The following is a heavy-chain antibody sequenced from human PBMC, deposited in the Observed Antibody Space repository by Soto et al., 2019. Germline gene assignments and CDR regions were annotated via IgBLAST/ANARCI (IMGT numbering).Heavy chain of an antibody. J-gene: IGHJ4*02. Sequence: EVQLVESGGGLVKPGGSLRLSCAASGFTFSNAWMSWVRQAPGKGLEWVGRIKSKTDGGTTDYAAPAKGRFTISRDDSTNTLYLQMNSLKTEDTAVYYGAADLPSFCGQGTLVTVSS. CDR2: IKSKTDGGTT. V-gene: IGHV3-15*01. CDR3: AADLPSF. CDR1: GFTFSNAW.